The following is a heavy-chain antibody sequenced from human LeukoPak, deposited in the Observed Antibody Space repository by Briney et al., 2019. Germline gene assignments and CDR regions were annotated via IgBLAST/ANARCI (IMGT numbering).Heavy chain of an antibody. J-gene: IGHJ6*02. CDR1: GFVFRSYG. D-gene: IGHD2-8*01. CDR2: IYTNGRDT. V-gene: IGHV3-23*05. Sequence: GGSLRLSCVASGFVFRSYGMNWVRQAPGKGLEWVSGIYTNGRDTRYADSVKGRFTISRDNSKNTLYLQMHSLRVEDTAVYYCAHLVWEYAGGLDVWGQGTTVTVSS. CDR3: AHLVWEYAGGLDV.